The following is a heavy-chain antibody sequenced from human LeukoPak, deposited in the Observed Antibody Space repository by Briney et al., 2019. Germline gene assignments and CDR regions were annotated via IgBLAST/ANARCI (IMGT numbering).Heavy chain of an antibody. J-gene: IGHJ4*02. CDR3: ARGNSGTYSPFDY. CDR1: GYTFTSNY. D-gene: IGHD1-26*01. V-gene: IGHV1-46*01. CDR2: INPSGGST. Sequence: GASVKVSCKASGYTFTSNYLHWVRQAPGQGLEWMGIINPSGGSTSYAQKFQGRVTMTRDTSTSTVYMELTSLRSEDTAIYYCARGNSGTYSPFDYWGQGTLVTVSS.